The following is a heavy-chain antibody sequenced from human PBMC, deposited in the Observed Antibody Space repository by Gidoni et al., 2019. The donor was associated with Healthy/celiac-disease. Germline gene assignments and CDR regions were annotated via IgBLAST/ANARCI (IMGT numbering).Heavy chain of an antibody. CDR2: ISGSGGST. Sequence: EVQLVESGGGLVQAGGSLRPSCSASGFPFSSYPMSWVRQAPGKGLEWFSAISGSGGSTYYADSVKGRFTISRDNSKNTLYLQMNSLRAEDTAVYYCAKTESWGATEVEGGYYFDYWGQGTLVTVSS. J-gene: IGHJ4*02. CDR3: AKTESWGATEVEGGYYFDY. V-gene: IGHV3-23*04. CDR1: GFPFSSYP. D-gene: IGHD1-26*01.